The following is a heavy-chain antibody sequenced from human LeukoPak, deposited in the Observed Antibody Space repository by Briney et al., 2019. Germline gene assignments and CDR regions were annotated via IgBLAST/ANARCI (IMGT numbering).Heavy chain of an antibody. CDR2: ISSSSSSI. Sequence: PGGPLRLSCAASGFTFSSYAMHWVRQAPGKGLEWVPSISSSSSSIYYADSVKGRFTISRDNAKNSLYLQMSRLRAEDTAVYYGARALEVDPWGQGTLVTVSS. CDR3: ARALEVDP. J-gene: IGHJ5*02. CDR1: GFTFSSYA. V-gene: IGHV3-21*01.